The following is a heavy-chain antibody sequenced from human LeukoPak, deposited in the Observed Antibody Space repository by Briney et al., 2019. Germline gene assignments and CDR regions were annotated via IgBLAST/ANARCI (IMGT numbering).Heavy chain of an antibody. J-gene: IGHJ6*03. CDR3: AREGLRSIAARRGTRDYMDV. V-gene: IGHV1-2*02. CDR2: VNPNSGDT. Sequence: ASVKVSCKASGYTFTGYYLHWVRQAPGQGLEWMGCVNPNSGDTNYAQKFQGRVTMTTDTSTSTVYMEVRSLRSDDTAVYYCAREGLRSIAARRGTRDYMDVWGKGTTVIVSS. CDR1: GYTFTGYY. D-gene: IGHD6-6*01.